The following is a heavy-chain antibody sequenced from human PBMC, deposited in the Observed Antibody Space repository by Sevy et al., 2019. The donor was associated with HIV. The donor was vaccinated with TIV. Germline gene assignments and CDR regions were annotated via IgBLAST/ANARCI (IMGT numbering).Heavy chain of an antibody. J-gene: IGHJ6*03. CDR2: ISSSSSTI. D-gene: IGHD6-13*01. CDR1: GFTFSSYS. V-gene: IGHV3-48*01. Sequence: GGSLRLSCAASGFTFSSYSMNWVRQAPGKGLEWVTYISSSSSTIYYADSVKGRFTISRDNAKNSLYLQMNSLRAEDTAGYYCARVGENGSSWYSSFFNYYYMDVWGKGTTVTVSS. CDR3: ARVGENGSSWYSSFFNYYYMDV.